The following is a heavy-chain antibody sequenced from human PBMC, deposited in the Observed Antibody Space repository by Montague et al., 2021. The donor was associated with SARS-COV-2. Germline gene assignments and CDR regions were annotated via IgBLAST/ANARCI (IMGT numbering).Heavy chain of an antibody. CDR2: IWYDGSNQ. Sequence: SLRLSCAASGFTFSSYDMHWVRQAPGKGLEWVAVIWYDGSNQYYGDSVKGRFTISRDNSKNTLCLQMNSLRAEDTAVYYCAREYSAPRWFGEYNRYGMDVWGQGTPVTVSS. CDR3: AREYSAPRWFGEYNRYGMDV. J-gene: IGHJ6*02. V-gene: IGHV3-33*08. CDR1: GFTFSSYD. D-gene: IGHD3-10*01.